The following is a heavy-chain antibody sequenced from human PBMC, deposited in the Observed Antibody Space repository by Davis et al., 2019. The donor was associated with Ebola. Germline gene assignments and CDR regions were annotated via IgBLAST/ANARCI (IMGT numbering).Heavy chain of an antibody. CDR3: ARDGTYYIGHCVSTSCFGVDY. J-gene: IGHJ4*02. Sequence: SVKVSCKASGGTFSSYTISWVRQAPGQGLEWMGRIIPILGIANYAQKFQGRVTITADKSTSTAYMELSSLRSDDTAVYYCARDGTYYIGHCVSTSCFGVDYWGQGTLGSVSA. D-gene: IGHD2-2*01. CDR2: IIPILGIA. V-gene: IGHV1-69*04. CDR1: GGTFSSYT.